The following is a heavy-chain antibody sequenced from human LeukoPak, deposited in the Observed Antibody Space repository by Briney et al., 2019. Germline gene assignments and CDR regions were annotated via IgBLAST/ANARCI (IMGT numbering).Heavy chain of an antibody. CDR3: AKGWSSLSFYITH. CDR1: RFTFSSYA. D-gene: IGHD3-10*01. Sequence: GGSLRLSCGASRFTFSSYAMEWVRQAPGKGLEWVSGLSISGDSTHYADSVKGRFTISRDNSKNTLYLQMNSLRVDDTAVYYCAKGWSSLSFYITHWGQGILVTVSS. V-gene: IGHV3-23*01. CDR2: LSISGDST. J-gene: IGHJ4*02.